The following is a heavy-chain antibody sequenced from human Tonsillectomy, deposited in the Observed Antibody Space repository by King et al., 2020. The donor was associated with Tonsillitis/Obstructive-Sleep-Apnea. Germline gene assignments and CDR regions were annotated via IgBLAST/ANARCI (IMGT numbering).Heavy chain of an antibody. J-gene: IGHJ3*02. CDR1: GGSFSGYY. V-gene: IGHV4-34*01. CDR3: AWGYSSAFDI. CDR2: INHSGST. Sequence: VQLQQWGAGLLKPSETLSLTCAVYGGSFSGYYWSWIRQPPGKGLEWIGEINHSGSTNYNPSLKSRVTISVDTSKNQFSLKLSSVTAADTAVYYCAWGYSSAFDIWGQGTMVTVSS. D-gene: IGHD2-15*01.